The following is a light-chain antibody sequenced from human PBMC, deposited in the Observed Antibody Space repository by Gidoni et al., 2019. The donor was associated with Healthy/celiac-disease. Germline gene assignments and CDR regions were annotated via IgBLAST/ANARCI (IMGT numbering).Light chain of an antibody. J-gene: IGKJ4*01. CDR3: QQANSFPPT. V-gene: IGKV1-12*01. Sequence: IQLTHPPPSVSASVGDRVTITCRASQGIRSWFAWYQQKPGKAPKLLIYAASSLQSGVPSRFIGSGSGTDFTLTISSLQPEDFATYYCQQANSFPPTFGGGTKVEIK. CDR2: AAS. CDR1: QGIRSW.